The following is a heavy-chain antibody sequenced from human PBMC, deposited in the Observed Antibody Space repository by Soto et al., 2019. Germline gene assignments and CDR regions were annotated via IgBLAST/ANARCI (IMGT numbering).Heavy chain of an antibody. Sequence: GASVKVSCKASGYTFTIYDINWVRQATGQGLEWMGWMNPNSGNTGYAQKFQGRVTMTRNTSKNQFSLKLSSVTAADTAVYYCARPITMVRGVTPSATMDVWGKGTTVTVSS. CDR2: MNPNSGNT. V-gene: IGHV1-8*01. CDR1: GYTFTIYD. D-gene: IGHD3-10*01. CDR3: ARPITMVRGVTPSATMDV. J-gene: IGHJ6*03.